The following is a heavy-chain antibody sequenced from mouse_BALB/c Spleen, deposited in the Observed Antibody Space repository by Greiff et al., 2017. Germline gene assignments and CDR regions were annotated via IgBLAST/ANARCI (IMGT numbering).Heavy chain of an antibody. CDR2: ISSGSSTI. Sequence: EVQVVESGGGLVQPGGSRKLSCAASGFTFSSFGMHWVRQAPEKGLEWVAYISSGSSTIYYADTVKGRFTISRDNPKNTLFLQMTSLRSEDTAMYYCARSYYGSSPYYFDYWGQGTTLTVSS. CDR3: ARSYYGSSPYYFDY. V-gene: IGHV5-17*02. CDR1: GFTFSSFG. D-gene: IGHD1-1*01. J-gene: IGHJ2*01.